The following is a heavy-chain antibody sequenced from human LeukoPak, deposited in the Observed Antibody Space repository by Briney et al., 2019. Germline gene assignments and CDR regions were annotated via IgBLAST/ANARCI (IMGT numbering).Heavy chain of an antibody. D-gene: IGHD2-2*01. Sequence: GGSLRLSCAVSGFTFSDYAMHWVRQAPGKGLEWVASIESNGHEKYSSDSLKGRFTISRDNSKNMLYLQMNTLRPEDTAVFYCARGFTSWPQGPYHFDYWGQGILITVSS. CDR2: IESNGHEK. CDR3: ARGFTSWPQGPYHFDY. J-gene: IGHJ4*02. V-gene: IGHV3-30*02. CDR1: GFTFSDYA.